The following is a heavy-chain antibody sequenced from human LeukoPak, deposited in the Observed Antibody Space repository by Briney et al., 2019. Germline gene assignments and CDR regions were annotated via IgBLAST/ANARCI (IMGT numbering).Heavy chain of an antibody. CDR2: INPSGGST. CDR3: ARVALSGSYIRYFDY. D-gene: IGHD1-26*01. V-gene: IGHV1-46*01. CDR1: GYTFTSYY. Sequence: ASVKVSCKASGYTFTSYYMHWVRQAPGQGLEWMGIINPSGGSTSYAQKFQGRVTMTRDTSISTAYMELSRLRSDDTAVYYCARVALSGSYIRYFDYWGQGTLVTVSS. J-gene: IGHJ4*02.